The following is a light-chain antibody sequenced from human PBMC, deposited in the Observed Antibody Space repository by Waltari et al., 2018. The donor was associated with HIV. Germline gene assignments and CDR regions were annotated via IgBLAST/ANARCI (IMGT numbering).Light chain of an antibody. V-gene: IGLV4-69*01. J-gene: IGLJ3*02. CDR1: SGHSTYS. Sequence: QLVLTQSPSASASLGASVTLTCTLSSGHSTYSIAWHQQQPGKGPRYLMKVNRDGSHSKGDGIPDRFSGSSSGSERYLIISSLQSEDEADYYCQTWGTGIRVFGGGTKLTVL. CDR2: VNRDGSH. CDR3: QTWGTGIRV.